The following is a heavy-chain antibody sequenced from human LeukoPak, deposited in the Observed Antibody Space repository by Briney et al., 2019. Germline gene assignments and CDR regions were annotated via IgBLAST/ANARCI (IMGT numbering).Heavy chain of an antibody. CDR2: IIPIFGTA. CDR1: GGTFSSYA. V-gene: IGHV1-69*05. CDR3: ARGLPANGGQVDY. Sequence: SVKVSCKASGGTFSSYAISWVLQAPGQGLQGMGGIIPIFGTANYAQKFQGRVTITTDESTSTAYMELSSLRSEDTAVYYCARGLPANGGQVDYWGQGTLDTVSS. D-gene: IGHD7-27*01. J-gene: IGHJ4*02.